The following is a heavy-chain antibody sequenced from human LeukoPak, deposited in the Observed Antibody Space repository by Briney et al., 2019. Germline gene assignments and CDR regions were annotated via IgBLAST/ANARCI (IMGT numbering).Heavy chain of an antibody. CDR3: AKDRLMVATTFYHFDY. CDR1: GFTFSSYA. CDR2: ISGSGGNT. Sequence: GGSLRLSCAASGFTFSSYAMSWVRQAPGKGLEWVSAISGSGGNTYYADSVKGRFTISRDNSKNTLYLQMNSLRAEDTAVYYCAKDRLMVATTFYHFDYWGQGTLVTVSS. V-gene: IGHV3-23*01. D-gene: IGHD5-12*01. J-gene: IGHJ4*02.